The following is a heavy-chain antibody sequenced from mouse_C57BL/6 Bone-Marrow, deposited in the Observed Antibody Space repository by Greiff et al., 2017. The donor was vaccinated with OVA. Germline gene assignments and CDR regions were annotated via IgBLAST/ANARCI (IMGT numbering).Heavy chain of an antibody. V-gene: IGHV5-9-1*02. D-gene: IGHD1-1*01. CDR1: GFTFSSYA. Sequence: EVMLVESGEGLVKPGGSLKLSCAASGFTFSSYAMSWVRQTPEKRLEWVAYISSGGDYIYYADTVKGRFTISRDNARNTLYLQMSSLKSEDTAMYYCTRGPCLIYYYGSSYDYFDYWGQGTTLTVSS. J-gene: IGHJ2*01. CDR3: TRGPCLIYYYGSSYDYFDY. CDR2: ISSGGDYI.